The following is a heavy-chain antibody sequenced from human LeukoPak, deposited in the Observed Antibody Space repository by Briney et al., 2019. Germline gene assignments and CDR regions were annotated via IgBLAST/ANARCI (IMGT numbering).Heavy chain of an antibody. J-gene: IGHJ1*01. CDR3: ARTRTMTMFRGVINS. D-gene: IGHD3-10*01. Sequence: SETLSLTCAVSGGSFTGYYWSWVRQPPGKGLEWIGEINHSRTTNYNPSLESRLTMSIDTSNNQFSLRLNSVTAADTAVYYCARTRTMTMFRGVINSWGQGTPVTVSS. CDR2: INHSRTT. V-gene: IGHV4-34*01. CDR1: GGSFTGYY.